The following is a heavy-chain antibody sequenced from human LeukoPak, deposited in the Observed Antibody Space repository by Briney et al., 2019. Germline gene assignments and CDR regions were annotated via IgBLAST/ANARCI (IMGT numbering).Heavy chain of an antibody. V-gene: IGHV3-33*01. J-gene: IGHJ4*02. CDR2: LWYDGSNR. CDR1: GFTFSNYD. Sequence: PGRSLRLSCAASGFTFSNYDMHWVRQAPGKGLEWVAILWYDGSNRYYADSVKGRFTISRDYSKNTLYLQMNSLRAEDTAVYYCARAEVNDYEPQLDYWGQGTLVTVSS. CDR3: ARAEVNDYEPQLDY. D-gene: IGHD4-17*01.